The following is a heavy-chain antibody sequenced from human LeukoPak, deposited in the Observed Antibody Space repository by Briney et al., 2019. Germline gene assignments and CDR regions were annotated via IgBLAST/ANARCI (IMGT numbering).Heavy chain of an antibody. Sequence: GASVKVSCKASGYTFTGYYMHWMRQAPGQGPEWMGWINPNSGDTNYAQKFQGRVTMTRDTSISTAYMELSRLRSDDTAVYYCPRDLSYYGSGSYYFGHWGQGTLVTVSS. J-gene: IGHJ4*02. V-gene: IGHV1-2*02. CDR2: INPNSGDT. CDR3: PRDLSYYGSGSYYFGH. D-gene: IGHD3-10*01. CDR1: GYTFTGYY.